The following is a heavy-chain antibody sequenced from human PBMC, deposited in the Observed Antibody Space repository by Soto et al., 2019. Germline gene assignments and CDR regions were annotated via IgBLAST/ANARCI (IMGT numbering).Heavy chain of an antibody. Sequence: SETLSLTCVVSNFSISSGYYWGCIRQSPGKGLEWIASIYRSGTTSYNPSLKSRVTISVDPSKNQFSLMLTAVTAADTAVYYCARTHSGSYYSVFNYWGRGSLVTVYS. J-gene: IGHJ4*02. D-gene: IGHD1-26*01. CDR3: ARTHSGSYYSVFNY. CDR1: NFSISSGYY. V-gene: IGHV4-38-2*01. CDR2: IYRSGTT.